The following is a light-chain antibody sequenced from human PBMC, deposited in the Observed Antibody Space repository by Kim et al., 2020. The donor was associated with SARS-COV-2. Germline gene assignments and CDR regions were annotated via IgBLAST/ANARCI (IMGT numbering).Light chain of an antibody. CDR3: QKYNSAPRVT. CDR1: QGISNY. CDR2: AAS. J-gene: IGKJ3*01. V-gene: IGKV1-27*01. Sequence: DIQMTQSPSSLSASVGDRVTITCRASQGISNYLAWYQQKPGKVPKLLIYAASTLQSGVPSRFGGSGSGTDFTLTISSLQPEDVATYYCQKYNSAPRVTFGPGTKVDIK.